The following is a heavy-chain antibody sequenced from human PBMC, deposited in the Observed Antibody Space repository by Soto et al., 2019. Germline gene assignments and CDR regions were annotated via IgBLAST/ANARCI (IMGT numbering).Heavy chain of an antibody. V-gene: IGHV1-69*01. Sequence: QVQLVQSGAEVKKPGSSVKVSCKASGGTFSIYTISWVRQAPGQGLEWTGGSANSAQKFQGRLTVTADESTSTVYLELSSLTSEDTAVYYCAREGPPDIAWFDPWGQGTLVSVSS. CDR3: AREGPPDIAWFDP. CDR2: SA. J-gene: IGHJ5*02. CDR1: GGTFSIYT. D-gene: IGHD2-15*01.